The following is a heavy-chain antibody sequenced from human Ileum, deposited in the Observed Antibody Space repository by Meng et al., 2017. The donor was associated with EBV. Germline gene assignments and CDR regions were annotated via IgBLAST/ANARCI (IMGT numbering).Heavy chain of an antibody. V-gene: IGHV4-30-4*08. J-gene: IGHJ4*02. CDR1: GGSVSSSDYY. CDR3: ARGAYFDY. Sequence: QAQLQEAGPGLVKPSEALSLTCTVSGGSVSSSDYYWNWIRQPPGKGLQWIGYIYYSGSAYYNPSLKSRVTLSVDRSTNQFSLNLSSVTAADTAVYYCARGAYFDYWGQGTLVTVSS. CDR2: IYYSGSA.